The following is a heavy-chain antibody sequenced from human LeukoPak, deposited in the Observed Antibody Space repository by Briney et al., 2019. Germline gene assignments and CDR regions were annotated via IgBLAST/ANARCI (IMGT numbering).Heavy chain of an antibody. V-gene: IGHV3-66*02. CDR1: GFTVSSNY. CDR2: IYSGGST. D-gene: IGHD6-13*01. CDR3: AALSYGSSWSPFDY. Sequence: GGSLRLSCAASGFTVSSNYMSWVRQAPGKGLEWVSVIYSGGSTYYADSVKGRFTISRDNSKNTLYLQMNSLRAEDTAVYYCAALSYGSSWSPFDYWGQGTLVTVSS. J-gene: IGHJ4*02.